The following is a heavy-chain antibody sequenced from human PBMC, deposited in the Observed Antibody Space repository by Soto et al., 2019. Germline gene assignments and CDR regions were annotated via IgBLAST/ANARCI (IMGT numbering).Heavy chain of an antibody. CDR2: ISYDGSDK. CDR1: GFIFNNYG. D-gene: IGHD3-10*01. J-gene: IGHJ4*02. CDR3: ARPTLIRGVLGY. V-gene: IGHV3-30*03. Sequence: QVQLVESGGGVVQPGRSLRLSCAASGFIFNNYGIHWVRQAPGKGLEWVAVISYDGSDKYYADSVKGRFTISRDNLKNTLYLKMNSLRAEDTAVYYCARPTLIRGVLGYWGQGTLVTMSS.